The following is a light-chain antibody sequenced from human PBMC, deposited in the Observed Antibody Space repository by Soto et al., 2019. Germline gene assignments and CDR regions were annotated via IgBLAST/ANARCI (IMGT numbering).Light chain of an antibody. CDR1: SSNIGAGYD. CDR2: ANN. V-gene: IGLV1-40*01. CDR3: QSYDHNLRGV. J-gene: IGLJ1*01. Sequence: QSVLTKPPSVSGAPGQRVTISCTGSSSNIGAGYDVHWYQQFPGTAPKLLIYANNNRPSGVPDRFSASKSGTSASLAITGLQADDEADYYGQSYDHNLRGVFGTGTTLTV.